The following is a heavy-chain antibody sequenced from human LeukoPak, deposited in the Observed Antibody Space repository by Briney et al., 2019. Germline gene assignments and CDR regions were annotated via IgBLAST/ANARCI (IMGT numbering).Heavy chain of an antibody. CDR1: GGTFSSYA. J-gene: IGHJ6*03. V-gene: IGHV1-69*05. D-gene: IGHD2-2*01. CDR2: IIPIFGTA. CDR3: ARGVPATADPVYYYYYYMGV. Sequence: GASVKVSCKASGGTFSSYAISWVRQAPGQGLEWMGGIIPIFGTANYAQKFQGRVTITTDESTSTAYMELSSLRSEDSAVYYCARGVPATADPVYYYYYYMGVWGKGTTVTVSS.